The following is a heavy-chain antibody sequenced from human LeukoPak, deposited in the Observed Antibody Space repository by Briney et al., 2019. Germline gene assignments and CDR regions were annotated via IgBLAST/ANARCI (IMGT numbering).Heavy chain of an antibody. D-gene: IGHD3-22*01. J-gene: IGHJ4*02. CDR1: GFTFSNYA. CDR2: IRSKANTYAT. Sequence: GGSLRLSCAASGFTFSNYAMSWVRQASGKGLEWVGRIRSKANTYATAYATSVKGRFSISRDDSKNTAYLQMNSLRTEDTAVYYCTSPLNDYYFDTSGRYWGQGTLVTVSS. CDR3: TSPLNDYYFDTSGRY. V-gene: IGHV3-73*01.